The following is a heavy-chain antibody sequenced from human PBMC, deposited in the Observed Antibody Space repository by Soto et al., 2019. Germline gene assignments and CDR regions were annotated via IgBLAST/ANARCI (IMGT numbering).Heavy chain of an antibody. V-gene: IGHV3-23*01. Sequence: EVQLLESGGGLVQPGGSLRLSCVASGFTFSSYAMSWVRQAPGKGLEWVSAISGSGGSTYYADSVKGRFTISRDNSKNTLYLQMNSLRAEDTAVYYCAGSMGYYDSSGYYPYGMDVWGQGTTVTVSS. D-gene: IGHD3-22*01. J-gene: IGHJ6*02. CDR2: ISGSGGST. CDR3: AGSMGYYDSSGYYPYGMDV. CDR1: GFTFSSYA.